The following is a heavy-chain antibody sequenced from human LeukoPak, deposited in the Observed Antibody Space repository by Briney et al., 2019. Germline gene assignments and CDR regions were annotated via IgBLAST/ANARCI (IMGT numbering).Heavy chain of an antibody. Sequence: GGSLRLSCAASGFSVTSNHMNWARQAPGKGLEWVSIIYTGGTTHYADSLNDRFTISRDDSVNTLYLQMNSLRAEDTAVYYCARDSSSYYFDYWGQGTLVTVSS. CDR2: IYTGGTT. J-gene: IGHJ4*02. CDR3: ARDSSSYYFDY. D-gene: IGHD6-6*01. V-gene: IGHV3-66*01. CDR1: GFSVTSNH.